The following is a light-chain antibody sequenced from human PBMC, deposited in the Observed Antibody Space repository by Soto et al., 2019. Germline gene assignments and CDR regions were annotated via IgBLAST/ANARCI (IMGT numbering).Light chain of an antibody. J-gene: IGLJ3*02. CDR2: KVS. V-gene: IGLV2-14*03. Sequence: QSVLTQPASVSGSPGQSITISCTGTSSDVGHPYNYVSWYQQHPGKAPKLLIFKVSNRLSGISGRFSGSKSGNTASLTISGLQAEDEADYYCMSYIDSTSTHWVLGGGTKLTVL. CDR3: MSYIDSTSTHWV. CDR1: SSDVGHPYNY.